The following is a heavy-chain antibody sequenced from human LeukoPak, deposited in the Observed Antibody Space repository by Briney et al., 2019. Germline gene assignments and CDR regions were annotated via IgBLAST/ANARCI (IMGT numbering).Heavy chain of an antibody. V-gene: IGHV4-34*01. CDR2: ISHSGST. CDR3: ARDAYGDPGWFDP. J-gene: IGHJ5*02. D-gene: IGHD4-17*01. CDR1: GGSFSSYY. Sequence: SETLSLTCAVYGGSFSSYYWSWIRQPPGKGLEWIGEISHSGSTNYNPSLKSRVTISVDTSKNQFSLKLSSVTAADTAVYYCARDAYGDPGWFDPWGQGTLVTVSS.